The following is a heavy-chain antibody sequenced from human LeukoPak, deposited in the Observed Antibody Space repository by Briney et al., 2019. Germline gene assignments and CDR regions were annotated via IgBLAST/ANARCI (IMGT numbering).Heavy chain of an antibody. Sequence: SVKVSCKASGGTFSSYTISWVRQAPGQGLEWMGGIIPIFGTTTYAQKFQGRITIIADASTSTVYMELSSLRSEDTAVYYCARWAGFCTTNNCYNPFDYWGQGTLVTVSS. CDR1: GGTFSSYT. CDR2: IIPIFGTT. J-gene: IGHJ4*02. CDR3: ARWAGFCTTNNCYNPFDY. D-gene: IGHD2-2*02. V-gene: IGHV1-69*13.